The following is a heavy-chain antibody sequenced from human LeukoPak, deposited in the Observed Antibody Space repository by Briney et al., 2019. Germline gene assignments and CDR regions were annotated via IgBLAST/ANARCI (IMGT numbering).Heavy chain of an antibody. J-gene: IGHJ4*02. CDR1: GGSFSGYY. D-gene: IGHD6-13*01. CDR2: INHSGST. Sequence: SETLSLTCAVYGGSFSGYYWSWIRQPPGKGLEWTGEINHSGSTNYNPSLKSRVTISVDTSKNQFSLKLSSVTAADTAVYYCARDSSSWYYFDYWGQGTLVTVSS. CDR3: ARDSSSWYYFDY. V-gene: IGHV4-34*01.